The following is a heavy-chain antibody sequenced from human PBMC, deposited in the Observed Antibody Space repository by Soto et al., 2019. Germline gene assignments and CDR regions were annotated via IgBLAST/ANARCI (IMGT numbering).Heavy chain of an antibody. Sequence: EVQLVESGGGLVQPGGSLKLSCAASGFTFSWSAMHWVRQASVKGLEWVGRIRSKGNNYATEYAASVTGRFTISRDESKSMVYLKINSLKTEDTAVYYCTRWSHSHEWYFDLCGRGTMVTDSS. J-gene: IGHJ2*01. D-gene: IGHD2-15*01. CDR1: GFTFSWSA. V-gene: IGHV3-73*01. CDR2: IRSKGNNYAT. CDR3: TRWSHSHEWYFDL.